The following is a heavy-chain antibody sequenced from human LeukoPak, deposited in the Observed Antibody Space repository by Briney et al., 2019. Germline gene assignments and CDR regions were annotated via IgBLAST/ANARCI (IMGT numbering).Heavy chain of an antibody. Sequence: GGSLRLSCAASGFTFSSYATHWVRQAPGKGLEWVAVISYDGSNKYYADSVKGRFTISRDNSKNTLYLQMNSLRAEDTAVYYCARVEDSSSWYYFDYWGQGTLVTVSS. D-gene: IGHD6-13*01. CDR3: ARVEDSSSWYYFDY. CDR1: GFTFSSYA. CDR2: ISYDGSNK. V-gene: IGHV3-30-3*01. J-gene: IGHJ4*02.